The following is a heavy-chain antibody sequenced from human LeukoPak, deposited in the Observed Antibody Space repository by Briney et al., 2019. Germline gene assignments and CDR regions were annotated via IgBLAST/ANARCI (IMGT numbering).Heavy chain of an antibody. V-gene: IGHV4-34*01. Sequence: SETLSLTCAVYGGSFSDYYRSWIRQPPGKGLEWIGEIDHSGSTNYNPSLKSRVTISVDTSKNQFSLKLSSVTAADTAVYYCARHRPTYYYGSGSYYPFDYWGQGTLVTVSS. CDR2: IDHSGST. D-gene: IGHD3-10*01. J-gene: IGHJ4*02. CDR1: GGSFSDYY. CDR3: ARHRPTYYYGSGSYYPFDY.